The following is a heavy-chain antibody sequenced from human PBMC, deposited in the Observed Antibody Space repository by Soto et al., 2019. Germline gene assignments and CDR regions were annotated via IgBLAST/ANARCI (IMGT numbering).Heavy chain of an antibody. V-gene: IGHV4-39*01. CDR1: GGSIISSSYY. D-gene: IGHD5-12*01. Sequence: AETLSLTCTASGGSIISSSYYFFGLGPPPGKGLEGIGSIYYSGSTYYNPSLKSRVTISVDTSKNQFSLKLSSVTAADTAVYYCARHSGEATPNGFDYWGQGTLVTVSS. J-gene: IGHJ4*02. CDR3: ARHSGEATPNGFDY. CDR2: IYYSGST.